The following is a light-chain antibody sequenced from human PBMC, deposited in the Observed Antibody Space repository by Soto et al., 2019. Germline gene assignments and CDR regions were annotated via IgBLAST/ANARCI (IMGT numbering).Light chain of an antibody. Sequence: QSVLTQPPSVSRTPGQRVTISCTRSSSNIGAGYDVHWYQQLPGTAPKLLIYGNNNRPSGVPDRFSGSKSGTSASLAITGLQAEDEADYYCQSYDSSLSGVVFGGGTKVTVL. CDR1: SSNIGAGYD. CDR3: QSYDSSLSGVV. CDR2: GNN. J-gene: IGLJ2*01. V-gene: IGLV1-40*01.